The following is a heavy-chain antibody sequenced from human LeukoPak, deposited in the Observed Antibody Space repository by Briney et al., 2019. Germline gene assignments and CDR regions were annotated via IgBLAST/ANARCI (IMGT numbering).Heavy chain of an antibody. CDR3: ARDHGGTIDY. CDR2: IHYSGSN. CDR1: GGSISSYY. D-gene: IGHD4-23*01. J-gene: IGHJ4*02. V-gene: IGHV4-59*12. Sequence: SETLSLTCTVSGGSISSYYWSWIRQPPGKGLEWIGYIHYSGSNNYNPSLKSRVTISVDTSKNQFSLKLSSVTAADTAVYYCARDHGGTIDYWGQGTLVTVSS.